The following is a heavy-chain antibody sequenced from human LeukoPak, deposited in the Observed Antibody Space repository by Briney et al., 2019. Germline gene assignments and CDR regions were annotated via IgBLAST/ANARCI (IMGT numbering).Heavy chain of an antibody. CDR2: ISYDGSNK. J-gene: IGHJ4*02. CDR3: AKTMGSYGYDY. CDR1: GFAFSSYG. Sequence: GGSLRLSCAASGFAFSSYGMHWVRQAPGKGLEWVAVISYDGSNKYYADSVKGRFTISRDNSKNTLYLQMNSLRAEDTAVYYCAKTMGSYGYDYWGQGTLVTVSS. D-gene: IGHD5-18*01. V-gene: IGHV3-30*18.